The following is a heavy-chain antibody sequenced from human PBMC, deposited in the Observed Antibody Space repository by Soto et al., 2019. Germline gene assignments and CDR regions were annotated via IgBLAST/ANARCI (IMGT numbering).Heavy chain of an antibody. Sequence: GGSLRLSCAASGFIFSNYWMSWVRQAPGKGLEWVANIKQDGSEKYYVDSVKGRFTISRDNAKNSLYLQMNSLRAEDTAVYYCVPGFDYWGQGTLVTVSS. V-gene: IGHV3-7*01. CDR2: IKQDGSEK. CDR1: GFIFSNYW. CDR3: VPGFDY. J-gene: IGHJ4*02.